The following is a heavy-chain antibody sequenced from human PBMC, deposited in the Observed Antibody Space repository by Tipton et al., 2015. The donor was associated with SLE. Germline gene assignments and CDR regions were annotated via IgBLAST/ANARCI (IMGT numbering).Heavy chain of an antibody. V-gene: IGHV4-39*01. CDR2: IYYSGST. CDR3: ARLFGASSWSEPDY. D-gene: IGHD6-13*01. J-gene: IGHJ4*02. Sequence: LRLSCTVSGGSISSSSYYWGWIRQPPGKGLEWIGSIYYSGSTYYNPSLKSRVTTSVDTSKNQFSLKLTSVTAADTAVYYCARLFGASSWSEPDYWGQGTLVTVSS. CDR1: GGSISSSSYY.